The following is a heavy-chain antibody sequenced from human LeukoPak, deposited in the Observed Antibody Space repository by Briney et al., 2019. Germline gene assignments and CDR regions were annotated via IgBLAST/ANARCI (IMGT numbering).Heavy chain of an antibody. CDR1: GYTFINNW. V-gene: IGHV1-46*01. J-gene: IGHJ3*02. CDR2: INPTGTGT. CDR3: ARGTPLQDLLDAFDI. D-gene: IGHD3-10*01. Sequence: ASVKVSCKASGYTFINNWMHWVRQAPGQGLEWIGLINPTGTGTLYAQKFQGRVTMTRDMSTSTDYMELSSLRSEDTAVYYCARGTPLQDLLDAFDIWGQGTMVTVSS.